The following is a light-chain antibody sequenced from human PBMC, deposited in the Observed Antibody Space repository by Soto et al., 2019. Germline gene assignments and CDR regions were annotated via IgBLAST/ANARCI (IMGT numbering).Light chain of an antibody. Sequence: IVMTQSPATLSVSPGERATLSCRASQGFSSSYLAWYHQKPGQAPRLLIYGASSRATGIPDRFSGSGSGTDFTLTISRPEPEDCAVYYCQQRSDWPWTFSQGTKVDI. CDR3: QQRSDWPWT. V-gene: IGKV3D-20*02. CDR1: QGFSSSY. J-gene: IGKJ1*01. CDR2: GAS.